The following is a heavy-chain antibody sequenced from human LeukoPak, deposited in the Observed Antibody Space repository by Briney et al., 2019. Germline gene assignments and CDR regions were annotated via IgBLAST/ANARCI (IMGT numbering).Heavy chain of an antibody. V-gene: IGHV4-61*02. CDR1: GNSISSGDNY. J-gene: IGHJ6*03. D-gene: IGHD6-13*01. CDR3: AREAIDPSSSYYYYMDV. Sequence: SETLSLTCTVSGNSISSGDNYWSWIRQPAGKGLEWIGRIYTSGSTNYNPSLKSRVTMSVDTSKNQFSLKLSSVTAADTAVYYCAREAIDPSSSYYYYMDVWGKGTTVTISS. CDR2: IYTSGST.